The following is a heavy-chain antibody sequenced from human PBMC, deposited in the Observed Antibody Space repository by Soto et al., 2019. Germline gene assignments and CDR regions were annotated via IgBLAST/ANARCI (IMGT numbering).Heavy chain of an antibody. V-gene: IGHV3-30-3*01. J-gene: IGHJ4*02. CDR1: GFTFSSYA. D-gene: IGHD3-3*01. Sequence: QVQLVESGGCVVQPGRSLRLSCAASGFTFSSYAMHWVRQAPGKGLEWVAVISYDGSNNYYADSVKGRFTISRDNPKNTLYLQMNSLRAEDTAVYYCAGGYNFCSFDYWGQGTLVTVSS. CDR3: AGGYNFCSFDY. CDR2: ISYDGSNN.